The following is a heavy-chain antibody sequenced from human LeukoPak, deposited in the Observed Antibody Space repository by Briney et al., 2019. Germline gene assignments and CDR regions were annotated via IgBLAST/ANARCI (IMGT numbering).Heavy chain of an antibody. CDR1: GFTFDDYA. J-gene: IGHJ4*02. D-gene: IGHD6-13*01. V-gene: IGHV3-9*01. CDR2: ISWNSGSI. Sequence: PGRSLRLSCAASGFTFDDYAMHWVRQAPGKGLEWVSGISWNSGSIGYADSVKGRFTISRDNAKNSLYLQMNSLRAEDTAVYYCARDLSIAAPGTDFDYWGQGTLVTVSS. CDR3: ARDLSIAAPGTDFDY.